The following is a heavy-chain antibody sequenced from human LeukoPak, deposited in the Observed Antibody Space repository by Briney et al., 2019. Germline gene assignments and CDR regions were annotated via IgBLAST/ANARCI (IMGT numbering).Heavy chain of an antibody. Sequence: GGSLRLSCAASGFTFSSYSMNWVCQAPGKGLEWVSSISSSSSYIYYADSVKGRFTISRDNAKNSLYLQMNSLRAEDTAVYYCATTPNYGSGSYFDYWGQGTLVTVSS. D-gene: IGHD3-10*01. J-gene: IGHJ4*02. CDR2: ISSSSSYI. V-gene: IGHV3-21*01. CDR1: GFTFSSYS. CDR3: ATTPNYGSGSYFDY.